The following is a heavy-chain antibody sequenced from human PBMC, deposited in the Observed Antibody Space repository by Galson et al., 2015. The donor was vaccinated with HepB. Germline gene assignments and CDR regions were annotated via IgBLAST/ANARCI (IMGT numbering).Heavy chain of an antibody. J-gene: IGHJ4*02. D-gene: IGHD1-20*01. V-gene: IGHV3-15*01. CDR2: IKSAADGGTT. Sequence: SLRLSCAASGFTFSNAWMTWVRQAPGTGLEWVGHIKSAADGGTTNYAAPVKGRFTISRDDSQSMVHLQINSLKTEDTAVYYCTSQYNFNVGDYWGQGTLVTVSS. CDR3: TSQYNFNVGDY. CDR1: GFTFSNAW.